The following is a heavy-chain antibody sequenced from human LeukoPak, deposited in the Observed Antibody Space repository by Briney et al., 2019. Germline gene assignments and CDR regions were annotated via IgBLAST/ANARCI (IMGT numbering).Heavy chain of an antibody. V-gene: IGHV3-48*03. Sequence: GGSLRLSCAASGFTFSSYEMNWVRQAPGKGLEWVSYISSSGSTIYCADSVKGRFTISRDNAKNSLYLQMNSLRAEDTAVYYCAREGFRNSVDYWGQGTLVSVSS. CDR2: ISSSGSTI. D-gene: IGHD1-26*01. CDR1: GFTFSSYE. CDR3: AREGFRNSVDY. J-gene: IGHJ4*02.